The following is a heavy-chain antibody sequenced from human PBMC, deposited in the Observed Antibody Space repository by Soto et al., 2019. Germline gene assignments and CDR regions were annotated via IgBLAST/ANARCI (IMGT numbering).Heavy chain of an antibody. CDR2: IDWDDDK. CDR3: ARMVYSSSSSGWFDP. J-gene: IGHJ5*02. D-gene: IGHD6-6*01. V-gene: IGHV2-70*04. CDR1: GFSLSTIGMR. Sequence: SGPTLVNPTQTLTLTCTLSGFSLSTIGMRVSWIRQPPGKALEWLARIDWDDDKFYSTSLKTRLTISKDTSKNQVVLTMTNMDPVDTATYSCARMVYSSSSSGWFDPWGQGTLVTVSS.